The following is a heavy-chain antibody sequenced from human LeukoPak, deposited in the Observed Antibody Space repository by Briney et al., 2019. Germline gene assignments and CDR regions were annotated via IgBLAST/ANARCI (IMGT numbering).Heavy chain of an antibody. CDR3: AKGRTYDLLSGYQAFDY. CDR2: ISGDGGST. Sequence: GGLRRLSCAASGITLDGYGMHWFGQAAGKGMEWVSLISGDGGSTYYADSVKGRFTISRDNSKNSLYLQMNSLRTEDTALYYCAKGRTYDLLSGYQAFDYGGQGTLVTVSS. D-gene: IGHD3-3*01. V-gene: IGHV3-43*02. CDR1: GITLDGYG. J-gene: IGHJ4*02.